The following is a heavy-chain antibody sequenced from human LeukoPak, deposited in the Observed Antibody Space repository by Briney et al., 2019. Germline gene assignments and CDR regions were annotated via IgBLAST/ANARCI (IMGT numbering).Heavy chain of an antibody. J-gene: IGHJ4*02. Sequence: PGRSLRLSCAASGFTFSSYAMHWVRQAPGKGLEWVAVISYDGSNKYYADSVKGRFTISRDNSKNTLYLHMNSPRPEDTAIYFCARDSRVGSSITRLDYWGQGTLVTVSS. CDR3: ARDSRVGSSITRLDY. D-gene: IGHD6-13*01. CDR2: ISYDGSNK. V-gene: IGHV3-30-3*01. CDR1: GFTFSSYA.